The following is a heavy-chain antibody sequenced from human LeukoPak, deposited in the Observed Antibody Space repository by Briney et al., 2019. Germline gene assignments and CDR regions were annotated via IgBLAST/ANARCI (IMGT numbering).Heavy chain of an antibody. CDR3: ARALGNYYDSSGYYFDY. Sequence: SVKVSCKASGGTFSSYAISWVRQAPGQGLEWMGGIIPIFGTANYAQKFQGRVTITADESTSTAYMELSSLRSEDTAVYYCARALGNYYDSSGYYFDYWGQGTLVTVSS. CDR2: IIPIFGTA. J-gene: IGHJ4*02. V-gene: IGHV1-69*13. D-gene: IGHD3-22*01. CDR1: GGTFSSYA.